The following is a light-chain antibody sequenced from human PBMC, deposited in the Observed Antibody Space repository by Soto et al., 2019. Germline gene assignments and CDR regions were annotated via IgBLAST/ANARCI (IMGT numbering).Light chain of an antibody. Sequence: QSVLTQPPSASGSPGQSVTISCTGTSSDVGAYDYVCWYQQHPGKAPKLMIYEVNKRPSGVPDRFSGSKSGNTASLTVSGLQAEDEADYYCSSYAGSNIYVFGTGTKLTVL. J-gene: IGLJ1*01. CDR3: SSYAGSNIYV. CDR1: SSDVGAYDY. CDR2: EVN. V-gene: IGLV2-8*01.